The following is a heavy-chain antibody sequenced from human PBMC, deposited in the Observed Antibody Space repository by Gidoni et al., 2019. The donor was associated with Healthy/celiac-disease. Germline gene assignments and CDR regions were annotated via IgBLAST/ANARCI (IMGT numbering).Heavy chain of an antibody. CDR1: GYTFPSHG. Sequence: VQLVQPGAEVKKPGAAVKVYCKASGYTFPSHGISWVRLAPGQGLEGMGWISAYNGNTNYDQKLQGRVTMTTATSTSTSYMELRSLRSDDTAVYYCARLVEASDSSSPAFPWYWGQGTLVTVSS. CDR3: ARLVEASDSSSPAFPWY. D-gene: IGHD6-13*01. V-gene: IGHV1-18*01. J-gene: IGHJ4*02. CDR2: ISAYNGNT.